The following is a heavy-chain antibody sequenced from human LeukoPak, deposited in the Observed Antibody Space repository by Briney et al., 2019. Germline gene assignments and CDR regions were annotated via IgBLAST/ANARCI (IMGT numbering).Heavy chain of an antibody. J-gene: IGHJ4*02. CDR3: ARAVEGFDY. CDR1: GGSISSYY. Sequence: SETLSLTCTVSGGSISSYYWSWIRQPPGKGLEWIGYIYYSGSTNYKPSLKSRVTISVDTSKNQFSLKLSSVTAADTAVYYCARAVEGFDYWGQGTLVTVSS. V-gene: IGHV4-59*12. CDR2: IYYSGST.